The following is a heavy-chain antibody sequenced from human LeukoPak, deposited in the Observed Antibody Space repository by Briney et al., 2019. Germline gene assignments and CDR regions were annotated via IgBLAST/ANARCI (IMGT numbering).Heavy chain of an antibody. CDR2: ISNNGGRT. D-gene: IGHD6-19*01. J-gene: IGHJ4*02. Sequence: GGSLRLSCSASGFAFSSYAMHWVRQAPGKELQYVSTISNNGGRTYYADSVKGRFAISRDNSKNTVYLQMSSLRAEDTAVYHCVKDLVAGTAYWGQGTLVTVSS. CDR3: VKDLVAGTAY. V-gene: IGHV3-64D*06. CDR1: GFAFSSYA.